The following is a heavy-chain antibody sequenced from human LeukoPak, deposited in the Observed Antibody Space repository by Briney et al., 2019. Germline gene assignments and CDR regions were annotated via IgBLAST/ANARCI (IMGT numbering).Heavy chain of an antibody. Sequence: SETLSLTCTVSGGSISSSSYYWGWIRQPPGKGLEWIGSIYYSGSTYYNPSLKSRVTISVDTSKNQFSLKLSSVTAADTAVYYCAGTLSSGYYYVMGYWGQGTLVTVSS. J-gene: IGHJ4*02. CDR2: IYYSGST. CDR1: GGSISSSSYY. V-gene: IGHV4-39*01. D-gene: IGHD3-22*01. CDR3: AGTLSSGYYYVMGY.